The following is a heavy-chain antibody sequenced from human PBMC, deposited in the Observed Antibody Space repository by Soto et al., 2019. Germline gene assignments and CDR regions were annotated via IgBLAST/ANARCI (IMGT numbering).Heavy chain of an antibody. CDR2: ISYDGSNK. J-gene: IGHJ4*02. Sequence: GGSLRLSCAASGFTFSSYAMHWVRQAPGKGLEWVAVISYDGSNKYYADSVKGRFTISRDNSKNTLYLQMNSLRAEDTAVYYCARDSGYSCYDYIDYWGQGTLVTVSS. CDR3: ARDSGYSCYDYIDY. V-gene: IGHV3-30-3*01. D-gene: IGHD5-12*01. CDR1: GFTFSSYA.